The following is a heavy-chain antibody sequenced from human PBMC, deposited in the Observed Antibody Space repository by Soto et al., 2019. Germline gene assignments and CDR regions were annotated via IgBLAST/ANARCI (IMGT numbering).Heavy chain of an antibody. V-gene: IGHV3-48*02. CDR3: ARDIHYDGSAYYHAPDY. Sequence: EVQLVESGGGLVQPGGSLRLSCAASGFTFSSYSMNWVRQAPGKGLEWVSYINGGSSAIHYADSVKGRFTISRDNAKNSLYLQMNSPRDEDTAVYYCARDIHYDGSAYYHAPDYWGQGALVTVSS. CDR1: GFTFSSYS. J-gene: IGHJ4*02. CDR2: INGGSSAI. D-gene: IGHD3-22*01.